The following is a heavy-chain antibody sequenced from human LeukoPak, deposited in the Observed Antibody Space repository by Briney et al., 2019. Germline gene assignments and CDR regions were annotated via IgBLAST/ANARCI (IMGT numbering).Heavy chain of an antibody. CDR3: ANIVGTFDI. D-gene: IGHD1-26*01. V-gene: IGHV1-8*02. CDR1: GGTFSSYA. J-gene: IGHJ3*02. Sequence: ASVKVSCKASGGTFSSYAISWVRQAPGQGLEWMGWMNPNSGNTGYAQKFQGRVTMTRNTSISTAYMELSSLRSEDTAVYYCANIVGTFDIWGQGTMVTVSS. CDR2: MNPNSGNT.